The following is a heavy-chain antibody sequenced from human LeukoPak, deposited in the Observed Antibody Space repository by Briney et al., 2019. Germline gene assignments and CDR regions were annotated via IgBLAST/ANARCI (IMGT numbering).Heavy chain of an antibody. CDR2: IYPGDSDT. J-gene: IGHJ6*02. V-gene: IGHV5-51*01. Sequence: GESLKISCKGSGYSFTSYWIGWVRQMPGRGLEWMGIIYPGDSDTRYSPSFQGQVTISADKSISTAYLQWSSLKASDTAMYYCARLRGYNNYYYYGMDVWGQGTTVTVSS. CDR1: GYSFTSYW. CDR3: ARLRGYNNYYYYGMDV. D-gene: IGHD5-18*01.